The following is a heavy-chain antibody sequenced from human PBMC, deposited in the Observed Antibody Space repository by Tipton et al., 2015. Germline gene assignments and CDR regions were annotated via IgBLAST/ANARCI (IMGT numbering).Heavy chain of an antibody. CDR2: ISHSGST. CDR1: GASISSSNW. Sequence: TLSLTCDVSGASISSSNWWSWVRQSPGKGLEWIGTISHSGSTYYNPSLKSRVTISADTSKNQFSLKLSSVTAADTAVYYCACQDYDILTRDYQTVDYWGQGTLVTVSS. CDR3: ACQDYDILTRDYQTVDY. V-gene: IGHV4-4*02. J-gene: IGHJ4*02. D-gene: IGHD3-9*01.